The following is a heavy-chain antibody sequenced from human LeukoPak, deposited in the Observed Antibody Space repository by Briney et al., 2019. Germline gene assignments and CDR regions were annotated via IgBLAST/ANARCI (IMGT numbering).Heavy chain of an antibody. CDR1: GGSISTSSYY. V-gene: IGHV4-39*01. D-gene: IGHD2-2*01. J-gene: IGHJ6*03. CDR2: IYYSGST. Sequence: SETLSLTCTVSGGSISTSSYYWGWIRQPPGKGLEWIGSIYYSGSTYYNPSLKSRVTISVDTSKNQFSLKLSSVTAADTAVYHCARSTVYCSSTNCYYYYMDVWGKGTTVTISS. CDR3: ARSTVYCSSTNCYYYYMDV.